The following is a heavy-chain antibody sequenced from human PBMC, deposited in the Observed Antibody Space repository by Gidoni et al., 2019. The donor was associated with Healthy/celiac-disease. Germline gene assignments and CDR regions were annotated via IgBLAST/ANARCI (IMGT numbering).Heavy chain of an antibody. J-gene: IGHJ3*02. CDR1: GYSFTSYW. V-gene: IGHV5-51*01. CDR3: ARPYYYDSSGYSMWLGAFDI. D-gene: IGHD3-22*01. Sequence: EVQLVQSGAEVKKPGESLKISCKGSGYSFTSYWIGWVRQMPGKGLEWMGIIYPGDSDTRYSPSFQGQVTISADKSISTAYLQWSSLKASDTAMYYCARPYYYDSSGYSMWLGAFDIWGQGTMVTVSS. CDR2: IYPGDSDT.